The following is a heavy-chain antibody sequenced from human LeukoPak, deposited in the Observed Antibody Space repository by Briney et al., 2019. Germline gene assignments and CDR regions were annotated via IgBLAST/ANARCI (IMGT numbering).Heavy chain of an antibody. Sequence: ASVKVSCKASGYTFTGYYMHWVRQAPGQGLEWMGWINPNSGGTNYAQKFQGRVTMTRDTSISTAYMELSRLRSDDTAVYYYARSAGAPLTPYDSSGYKTLDLDYWGQGTLVTVSS. J-gene: IGHJ4*02. D-gene: IGHD3-22*01. V-gene: IGHV1-2*02. CDR2: INPNSGGT. CDR3: ARSAGAPLTPYDSSGYKTLDLDY. CDR1: GYTFTGYY.